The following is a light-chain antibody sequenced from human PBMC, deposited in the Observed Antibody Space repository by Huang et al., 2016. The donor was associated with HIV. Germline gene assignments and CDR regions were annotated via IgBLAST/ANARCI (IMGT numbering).Light chain of an antibody. CDR3: QQYDTSPYT. V-gene: IGKV3D-20*01. CDR1: QSVSSNY. Sequence: EIVLTQSPATLSLSPGERVTLSCGASQSVSSNYLAWYQHKPGLSPRLLLYDASNRAPGIPDRFSGSVSWTTVPLAISRLEPEDFAVYYCQQYDTSPYTFGQGTKLEI. J-gene: IGKJ2*01. CDR2: DAS.